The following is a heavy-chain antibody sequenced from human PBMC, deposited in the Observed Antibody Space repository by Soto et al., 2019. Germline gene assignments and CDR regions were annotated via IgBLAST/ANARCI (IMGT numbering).Heavy chain of an antibody. CDR1: GFTFSSYG. V-gene: IGHV3-30*18. CDR2: ISYDGSNK. D-gene: IGHD6-19*01. Sequence: QVQLVESGGGVVQPGRSLRLSCAASGFTFSSYGMHWVRQAPGKGLEWVAVISYDGSNKYFADSVKGRFTISRDNSKNTLYLQMNSLRAEDTAVFYCAKDRSTGWDGIYYYGMDVWGHGTTVNVSS. CDR3: AKDRSTGWDGIYYYGMDV. J-gene: IGHJ6*02.